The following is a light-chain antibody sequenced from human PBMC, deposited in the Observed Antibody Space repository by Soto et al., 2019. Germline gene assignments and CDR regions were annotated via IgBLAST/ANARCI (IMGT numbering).Light chain of an antibody. CDR3: QQYSRYSPYT. CDR1: QTISSS. CDR2: KAS. V-gene: IGKV1-5*03. Sequence: DIQMTQFPSTLSASIGDRVTITCRASQTISSSLAWYQQKPGKAPKRLIYKASNLETGVPSRFSGSGSGTEFALTISSLQPDDFATYYCQQYSRYSPYTFGQGTRLEIK. J-gene: IGKJ2*01.